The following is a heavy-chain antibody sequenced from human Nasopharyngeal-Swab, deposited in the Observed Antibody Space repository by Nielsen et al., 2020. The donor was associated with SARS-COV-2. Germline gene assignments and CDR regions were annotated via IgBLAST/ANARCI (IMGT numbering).Heavy chain of an antibody. J-gene: IGHJ6*02. CDR2: TRNKANSYTT. Sequence: WIRQPPGKGLEWVGRTRNKANSYTTEYAASVKGRFTISRDDSKNSLYLQMNSLKTEDTAVYYCARGGRTRIQLWQGPPYGMDVWGQGTTVTVSS. V-gene: IGHV3-72*01. D-gene: IGHD5-18*01. CDR3: ARGGRTRIQLWQGPPYGMDV.